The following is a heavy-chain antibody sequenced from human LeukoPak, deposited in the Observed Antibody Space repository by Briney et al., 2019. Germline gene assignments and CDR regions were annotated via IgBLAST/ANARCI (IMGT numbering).Heavy chain of an antibody. V-gene: IGHV3-48*01. CDR1: GFTFSSYS. J-gene: IGHJ6*02. CDR3: ARAGSSGWLLYYGMDV. CDR2: ISSSSSTI. Sequence: PGGSLRLSCAASGFTFSSYSMNWVRQAPGKGLEWVSYISSSSSTIYYADSVKGRFTISRDNAKNSLYLQMNSLRAEDTAVYYCARAGSSGWLLYYGMDVWGQGTTVTVPS. D-gene: IGHD6-19*01.